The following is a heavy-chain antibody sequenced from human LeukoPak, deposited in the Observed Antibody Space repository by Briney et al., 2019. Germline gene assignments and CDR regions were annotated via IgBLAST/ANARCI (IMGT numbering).Heavy chain of an antibody. V-gene: IGHV3-11*04. J-gene: IGHJ4*02. CDR3: ARDHSLVVTPSPIDY. Sequence: GGSLRLSCAASGFTFSDYYMSWIRQAPGKGLEWVSYISSSGSTIYYADSVKGRFTVSRDNARNSLYLQMDSLRAEDTAIYYCARDHSLVVTPSPIDYWGQGTLVTVSS. CDR1: GFTFSDYY. CDR2: ISSSGSTI. D-gene: IGHD4-23*01.